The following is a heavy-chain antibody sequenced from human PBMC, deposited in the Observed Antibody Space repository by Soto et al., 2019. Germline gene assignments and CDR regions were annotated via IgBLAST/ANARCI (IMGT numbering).Heavy chain of an antibody. Sequence: ASVKVSWKASGYTFTSYDINWVRQATGQGLEWMGWMNPNSGNTGYAQKFQGRVTMTRNTSISTAYMELSSLRSEDTAVYYCARGALYYDFWSGYYGWFDPWVQGTLVTVSS. J-gene: IGHJ5*02. CDR1: GYTFTSYD. CDR3: ARGALYYDFWSGYYGWFDP. D-gene: IGHD3-3*01. CDR2: MNPNSGNT. V-gene: IGHV1-8*01.